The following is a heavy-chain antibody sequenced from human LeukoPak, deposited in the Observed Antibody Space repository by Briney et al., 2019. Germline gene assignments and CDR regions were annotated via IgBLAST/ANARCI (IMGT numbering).Heavy chain of an antibody. CDR1: GGTFSSYA. Sequence: RGSSVKVSCKASGGTFSSYAISWVRQAPGQGLEWMGGIIPIFGTANYAQKFQGRVTITADESTSTAYMELSSLRSEDTAVYYCARAQLGHSSTSCYPYWGQGTLVTVSS. V-gene: IGHV1-69*01. J-gene: IGHJ4*02. CDR2: IIPIFGTA. D-gene: IGHD2-2*01. CDR3: ARAQLGHSSTSCYPY.